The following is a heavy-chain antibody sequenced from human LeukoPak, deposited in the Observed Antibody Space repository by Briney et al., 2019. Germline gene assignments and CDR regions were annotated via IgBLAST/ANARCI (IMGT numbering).Heavy chain of an antibody. J-gene: IGHJ4*02. V-gene: IGHV4-4*07. Sequence: SETLSLTCTVSGGSISSYYWSWIRQPPGKGLEWIGRIYTSGSTNYNPSLKSRVTMSVDTSRNQFSLKLSSVTAADTAGYHCARVLRYCSGGSCYSYFDYWGQGTLVTVSS. CDR3: ARVLRYCSGGSCYSYFDY. D-gene: IGHD2-15*01. CDR2: IYTSGST. CDR1: GGSISSYY.